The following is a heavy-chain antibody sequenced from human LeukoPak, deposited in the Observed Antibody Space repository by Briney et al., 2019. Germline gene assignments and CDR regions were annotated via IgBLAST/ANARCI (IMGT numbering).Heavy chain of an antibody. V-gene: IGHV1-18*01. J-gene: IGHJ5*02. D-gene: IGHD4-17*01. Sequence: ASVKVSCKASGYIFTSYGISWVRQAPGQGLEWMGWINTYNGNTKYTQKVQGRVTMTRDTSISTAYMELSRLRSDDTAVYYCARDGDYYMRSWFDPWGQGTLVTVSS. CDR2: INTYNGNT. CDR3: ARDGDYYMRSWFDP. CDR1: GYIFTSYG.